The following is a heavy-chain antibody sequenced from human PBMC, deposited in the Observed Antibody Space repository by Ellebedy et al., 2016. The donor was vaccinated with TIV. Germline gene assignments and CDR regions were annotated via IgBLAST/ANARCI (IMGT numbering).Heavy chain of an antibody. J-gene: IGHJ4*02. CDR3: ARDPYYDSSGWDY. CDR2: IKQDGSEK. Sequence: GESLKISXAASGFTFSSYWMSWVRQAPGKGLEWVANIKQDGSEKYYVDSVRGRFTISRDNAKNSLYLQMNSLRAEDTAVYYCARDPYYDSSGWDYWGQGTLVTVSS. CDR1: GFTFSSYW. D-gene: IGHD3-22*01. V-gene: IGHV3-7*01.